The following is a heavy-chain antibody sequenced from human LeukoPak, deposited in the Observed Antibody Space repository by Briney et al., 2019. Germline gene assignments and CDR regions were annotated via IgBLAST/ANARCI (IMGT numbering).Heavy chain of an antibody. CDR3: ARDLYGIAGQY. D-gene: IGHD6-13*01. CDR1: GFTFSSYA. CDR2: ISYDGSNK. V-gene: IGHV3-30-3*01. Sequence: GGSLRLSCAASGFTFSSYAMHWVRQAPGKGLEWVAVISYDGSNKYYADSVKGRFTISRDNSKNTLYLQMNSLRAEDTAVYYCARDLYGIAGQYWGQGTLVTASS. J-gene: IGHJ4*02.